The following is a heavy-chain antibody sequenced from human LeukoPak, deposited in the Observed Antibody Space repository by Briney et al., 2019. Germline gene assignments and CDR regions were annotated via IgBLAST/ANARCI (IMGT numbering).Heavy chain of an antibody. V-gene: IGHV3-21*01. CDR3: AKPSGSGVDY. CDR1: GFAFSRYS. J-gene: IGHJ4*02. Sequence: PGGSLRLSCAASGFAFSRYSINWVRQAPGKGLEWVSLIGSSGTYTYYADSVKGRFTVSRDNAKNSVYLQMNSLRLEDMAVYYCAKPSGSGVDYWGRGTRVTVSS. CDR2: IGSSGTYT. D-gene: IGHD1-26*01.